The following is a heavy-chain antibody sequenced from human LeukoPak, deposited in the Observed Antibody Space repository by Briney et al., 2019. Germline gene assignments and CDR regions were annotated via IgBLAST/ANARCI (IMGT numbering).Heavy chain of an antibody. D-gene: IGHD7-27*01. CDR3: ARGSLQLGRIYYFDY. Sequence: SETLSLTCTVSGGSISSGGYYWSWIRQPPGKGLEWIGYIYHSGSTYYNPSLKSRVTISVDRSKNQFSLKLSSVTAADTAVYYCARGSLQLGRIYYFDYWGQGTLVTVSS. CDR1: GGSISSGGYY. CDR2: IYHSGST. V-gene: IGHV4-30-2*01. J-gene: IGHJ4*02.